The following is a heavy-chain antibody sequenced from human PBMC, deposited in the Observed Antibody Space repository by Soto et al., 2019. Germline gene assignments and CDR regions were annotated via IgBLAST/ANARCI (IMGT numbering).Heavy chain of an antibody. CDR2: ISGSGGST. Sequence: PGGSLKLSCAASGFTFSSYAMSWVRQAPGKGLEWVSAISGSGGSTYYADSVKGRFTISRDNSKNTLYLQMNSLRAEDPAVYYCAKGDGSGSYYNERSSFDYWAQGTLVIVSS. D-gene: IGHD3-10*01. CDR1: GFTFSSYA. CDR3: AKGDGSGSYYNERSSFDY. V-gene: IGHV3-23*01. J-gene: IGHJ4*02.